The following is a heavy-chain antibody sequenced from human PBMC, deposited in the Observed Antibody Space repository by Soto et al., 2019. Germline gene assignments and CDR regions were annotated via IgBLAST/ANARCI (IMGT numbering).Heavy chain of an antibody. CDR2: ISYDGSNK. Sequence: QVQLVESGGGVVQPGRSLRLSCAASGFTFSSYAMHWVRQAPGKGLEWVAVISYDGSNKYYADSVKGRFTISRDNSKNTLYLQMNSMRAEDTAVYYCARDEFVQVGDYYGSGSQYYFDYWGQGTLVTVSS. D-gene: IGHD3-10*01. CDR3: ARDEFVQVGDYYGSGSQYYFDY. CDR1: GFTFSSYA. J-gene: IGHJ4*02. V-gene: IGHV3-30-3*01.